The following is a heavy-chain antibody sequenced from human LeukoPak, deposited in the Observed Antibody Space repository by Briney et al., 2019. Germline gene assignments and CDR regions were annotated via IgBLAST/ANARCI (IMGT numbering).Heavy chain of an antibody. CDR2: ISSSSSYI. CDR3: AKGPSAEVVDT. D-gene: IGHD2-15*01. V-gene: IGHV3-21*01. Sequence: PGGSLRLSCAASGFTFSSYRMNWVRQAPGKGLEWVSSISSSSSYIYYADSVKGRVTISRDNTKNSLYLQMNSLRAEDTAVYYHAKGPSAEVVDTWGQGTLVTVSS. CDR1: GFTFSSYR. J-gene: IGHJ5*02.